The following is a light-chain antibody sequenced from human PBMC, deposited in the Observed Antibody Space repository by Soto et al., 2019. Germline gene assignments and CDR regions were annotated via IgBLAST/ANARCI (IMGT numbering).Light chain of an antibody. J-gene: IGKJ4*01. Sequence: DIQMTQSPSSLSASVGDRVTITCRASQDISNYLNWYQQKPGKAPKLLIYDASNLETGVPSRFSGSGSGTDFTFTISSLQPEDIATYDCQQYDNLFLTFGGGTKVEIK. V-gene: IGKV1-33*01. CDR2: DAS. CDR1: QDISNY. CDR3: QQYDNLFLT.